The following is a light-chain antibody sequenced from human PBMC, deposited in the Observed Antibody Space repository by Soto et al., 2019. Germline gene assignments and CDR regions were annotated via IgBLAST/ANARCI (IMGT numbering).Light chain of an antibody. Sequence: DIQMTQSPSSLSASVGDRITITCQASQDISDSLNWYQQKPERDPNLLIYDASNLETGVQSRFSGSVSGTDFTFTITGLQPEDIATYYCHHYTNPPLTFGGGTKVEIK. V-gene: IGKV1-33*01. CDR2: DAS. J-gene: IGKJ4*01. CDR3: HHYTNPPLT. CDR1: QDISDS.